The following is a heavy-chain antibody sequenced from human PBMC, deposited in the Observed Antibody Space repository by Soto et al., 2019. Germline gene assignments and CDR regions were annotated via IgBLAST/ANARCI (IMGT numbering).Heavy chain of an antibody. CDR1: GFTFSNFD. Sequence: EVQLLESGGGLVQPGGSLRLSCAASGFTFSNFDMSWVRQAPGKGLEWVSGISTSGGTTYYADSVKGRFTSSRDNSKNTLYLQMTSLRAEDTAVYYCATGTAAPAHWGQGTVVTVSS. CDR2: ISTSGGTT. D-gene: IGHD6-13*01. J-gene: IGHJ1*01. V-gene: IGHV3-23*01. CDR3: ATGTAAPAH.